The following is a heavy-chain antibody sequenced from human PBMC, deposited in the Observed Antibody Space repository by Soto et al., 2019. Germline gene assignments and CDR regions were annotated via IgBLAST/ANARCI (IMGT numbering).Heavy chain of an antibody. CDR3: AIFTAYSSSYFDY. Sequence: QVQLQESGPGLVKPSETLSLTCTVSGGSITSYYWSWIRQPAGKGLEWIGRSYSSGNTDYNPSLKSRVTMSADTSKNQFSLKLNSVTAADTAVYYCAIFTAYSSSYFDYWGQGTLVTVSS. V-gene: IGHV4-4*07. CDR2: SYSSGNT. J-gene: IGHJ4*02. CDR1: GGSITSYY. D-gene: IGHD6-13*01.